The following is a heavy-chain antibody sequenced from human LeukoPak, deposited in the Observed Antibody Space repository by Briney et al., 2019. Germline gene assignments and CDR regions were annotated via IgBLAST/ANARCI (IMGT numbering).Heavy chain of an antibody. J-gene: IGHJ4*02. CDR1: GFIFRNQW. CDR2: IKQGGNEK. Sequence: PGGSLRLSCAASGFIFRNQWMSWVRQVPGRGLEWVAHIKQGGNEKHYVDSVEGRFTLSRDDSKNSLYLQMNSLRVDDSAVYYCARGPNYGDRVDYFDYWGQGTLVTVSS. CDR3: ARGPNYGDRVDYFDY. D-gene: IGHD4-17*01. V-gene: IGHV3-7*01.